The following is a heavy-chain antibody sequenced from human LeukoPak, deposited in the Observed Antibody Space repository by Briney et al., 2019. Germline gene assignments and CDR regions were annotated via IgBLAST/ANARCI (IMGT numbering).Heavy chain of an antibody. CDR2: ISGSDGNT. D-gene: IGHD4-17*01. CDR1: GFPFSSYA. CDR3: AKDLYGDYGDDY. J-gene: IGHJ4*02. Sequence: GGSLRLSCAASGFPFSSYAMSWVRQAPGKGLEWVSGISGSDGNTYYADSVKGRFTISRDNSKNTLSLQMNSLRAEDTAVYYCAKDLYGDYGDDYWGQGTLVTVSS. V-gene: IGHV3-23*01.